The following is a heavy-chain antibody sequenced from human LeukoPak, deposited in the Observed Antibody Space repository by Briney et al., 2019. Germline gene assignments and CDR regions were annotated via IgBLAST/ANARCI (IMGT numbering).Heavy chain of an antibody. CDR1: GGSISGYY. J-gene: IGHJ4*02. D-gene: IGHD3-9*01. V-gene: IGHV4-59*08. CDR2: IFYGGSA. Sequence: SETLSLTCTVSGGSISGYYWSWIRQPPGKGLECIGYIFYGGSANYNPSLKSRVTISVDTSKNQFSLKLSSVTAADTAVYYCARRYFDWSTFDYWGQGTLVTVSS. CDR3: ARRYFDWSTFDY.